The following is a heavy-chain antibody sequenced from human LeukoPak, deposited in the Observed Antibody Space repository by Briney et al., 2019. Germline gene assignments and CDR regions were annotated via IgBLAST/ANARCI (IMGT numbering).Heavy chain of an antibody. CDR3: ARVSRQYYYGSGRRNWFDP. CDR2: MNPNSGNT. V-gene: IGHV1-8*03. J-gene: IGHJ5*02. Sequence: ASVWVSCKASGYTFTNYDINWVRRATGQGLEWMGWMNPNSGNTGYAQKFQGRVTITRNTSISTAYMELSSLRSEDTAVYYCARVSRQYYYGSGRRNWFDPWGQGTLVTVSS. D-gene: IGHD3-10*01. CDR1: GYTFTNYD.